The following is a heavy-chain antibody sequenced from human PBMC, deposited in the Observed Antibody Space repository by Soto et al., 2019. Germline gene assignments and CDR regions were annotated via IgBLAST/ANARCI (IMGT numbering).Heavy chain of an antibody. V-gene: IGHV1-69*01. CDR2: IIPIFGTA. CDR3: ARAPPDSPVRIGYFDY. Sequence: QVQLVQSGAEVKKPGSSVKVSCKASGGTFSSYAISWVRQAPGQGLEWRGGIIPIFGTANYAQKFQGRVTSTTDESTGTADMELSSLRSEDTAVYYCARAPPDSPVRIGYFDYGGQGTLVTVSS. J-gene: IGHJ4*02. D-gene: IGHD3-10*02. CDR1: GGTFSSYA.